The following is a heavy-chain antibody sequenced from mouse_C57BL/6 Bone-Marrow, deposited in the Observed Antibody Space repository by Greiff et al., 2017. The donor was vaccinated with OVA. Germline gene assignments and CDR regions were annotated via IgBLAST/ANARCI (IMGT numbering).Heavy chain of an antibody. V-gene: IGHV2-5*01. CDR2: IWRNGST. CDR3: AKKNPGVGRDAMDY. J-gene: IGHJ4*01. CDR1: GFSLTSYG. Sequence: QVQLKESGPGLVQPSQSLSITCTASGFSLTSYGVHWVRQSPGKGLEWLGVIWRNGSTDYKAEFMSRLSITKDNSKSQVFIEMNSLQADDTAIYDGAKKNPGVGRDAMDYWGQGTSVTVSS. D-gene: IGHD1-1*01.